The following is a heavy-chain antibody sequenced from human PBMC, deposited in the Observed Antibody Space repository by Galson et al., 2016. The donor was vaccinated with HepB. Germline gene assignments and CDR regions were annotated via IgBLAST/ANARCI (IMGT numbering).Heavy chain of an antibody. D-gene: IGHD1-26*01. CDR1: GFSVSSKY. CDR2: IFTAGTT. CDR3: ARESGSVSFDY. V-gene: IGHV3-53*01. J-gene: IGHJ4*02. Sequence: SMRLSCAASGFSVSSKYLSWARQAPGKGLQWVSVIFTAGTTYYADSVKGRFTIPRDNSKNELYLHMNSLRAEDTAVYYCARESGSVSFDYWGQGTLVTASS.